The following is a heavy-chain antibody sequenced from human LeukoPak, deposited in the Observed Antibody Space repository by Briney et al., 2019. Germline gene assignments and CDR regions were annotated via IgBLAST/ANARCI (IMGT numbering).Heavy chain of an antibody. CDR1: GFSFNQAW. CDR2: IKSKTDGGTT. CDR3: TTDGIAVAGHF. J-gene: IGHJ4*02. D-gene: IGHD6-19*01. V-gene: IGHV3-15*01. Sequence: PGGSLRLSCAVSGFSFNQAWMSWVRQAPGKGLEWVGRIKSKTDGGTTDYAAPVKGRFTISRDDSENTVYVEMNSLKAEDTAAYYCTTDGIAVAGHFWGQGTLVTVSS.